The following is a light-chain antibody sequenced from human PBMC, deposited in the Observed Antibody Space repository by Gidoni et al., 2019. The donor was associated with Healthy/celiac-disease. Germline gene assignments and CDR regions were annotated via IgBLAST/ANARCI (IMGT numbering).Light chain of an antibody. J-gene: IGKJ3*01. CDR2: DAS. CDR3: QQRSNWPPGVT. Sequence: EIVLTQSPATLSLSPGERATLSCRASQSVSSYLAWYQQKPGQAPRLLIYDASNMATGIPARFSGSGSGTDFTLTISSLGPEDFAVYYCQQRSNWPPGVTFGPXTKVDIK. V-gene: IGKV3-11*01. CDR1: QSVSSY.